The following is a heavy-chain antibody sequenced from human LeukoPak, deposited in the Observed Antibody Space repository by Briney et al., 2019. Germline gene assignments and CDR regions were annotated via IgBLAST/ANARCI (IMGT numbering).Heavy chain of an antibody. CDR2: INPSGGST. D-gene: IGHD3-22*01. CDR1: GYTFTSYY. J-gene: IGHJ4*02. Sequence: ASVKVSCKASGYTFTSYYMHWVRQAPGQGLEWMGIINPSGGSTSYAQKFQGRVTMTRDTSTSTVCMELSSLRSEDTAVYYCAREPPYYYDSRGYDYWGQGTLVTVSS. V-gene: IGHV1-46*01. CDR3: AREPPYYYDSRGYDY.